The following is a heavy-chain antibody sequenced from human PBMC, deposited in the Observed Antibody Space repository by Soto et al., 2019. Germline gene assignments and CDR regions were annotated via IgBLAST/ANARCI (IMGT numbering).Heavy chain of an antibody. D-gene: IGHD6-13*01. V-gene: IGHV1-69*13. Sequence: SVKVSCKASGGTLNNYAISWVRQAPGQGLEWMGGIITAFGPGVYAQKFQGRVTITADESTKTAYMDLNSLTSEDTAVYYCAAGGSWARLDNGGQGTLVTVSS. CDR3: AAGGSWARLDN. CDR1: GGTLNNYA. J-gene: IGHJ4*02. CDR2: IITAFGPG.